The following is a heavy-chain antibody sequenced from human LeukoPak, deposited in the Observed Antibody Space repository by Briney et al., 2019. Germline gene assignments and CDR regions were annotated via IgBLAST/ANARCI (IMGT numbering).Heavy chain of an antibody. J-gene: IGHJ4*02. Sequence: SETLSLTCTVSGGSVGSSSYYWAWIRQPPGKGLEWIGRIYYSGSTYYNPSLKSRVTISVDTSKNQFSLRLTSVTAADTAVYYCARRNDEPWGGYSTALDYWGQGTLVTVSS. CDR3: ARRNDEPWGGYSTALDY. CDR1: GGSVGSSSYY. CDR2: IYYSGST. D-gene: IGHD3-3*01. V-gene: IGHV4-39*01.